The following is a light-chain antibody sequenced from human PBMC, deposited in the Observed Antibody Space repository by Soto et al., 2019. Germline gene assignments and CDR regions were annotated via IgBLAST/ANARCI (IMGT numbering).Light chain of an antibody. J-gene: IGKJ1*01. CDR2: GDS. CDR3: QKYDDWPRT. V-gene: IGKV3-15*01. Sequence: EIVLTQSPATLSMSPGESATLSWRASQSVSGDLAWYHHKPGQAPRILIYGDSTRATGIPDRFSGSGSGTEFNLTISNLQSEDFAVYYCQKYDDWPRTCGQGTKVDIK. CDR1: QSVSGD.